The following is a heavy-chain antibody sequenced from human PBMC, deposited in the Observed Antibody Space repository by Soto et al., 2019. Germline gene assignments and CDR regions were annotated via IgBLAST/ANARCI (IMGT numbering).Heavy chain of an antibody. J-gene: IGHJ4*02. CDR2: ISYDGSNK. CDR1: GFTFSSYA. CDR3: ASAPAVVAATSGDY. V-gene: IGHV3-30-3*01. Sequence: QVQLVESGGGVVQPGRSLRLSCAASGFTFSSYAMHGVRQAPGKGLEWVAVISYDGSNKYYADSVKGRFTISRDNSKNTLYLQMNSLRAEDTAVYYCASAPAVVAATSGDYWGQGTLVTVSS. D-gene: IGHD2-15*01.